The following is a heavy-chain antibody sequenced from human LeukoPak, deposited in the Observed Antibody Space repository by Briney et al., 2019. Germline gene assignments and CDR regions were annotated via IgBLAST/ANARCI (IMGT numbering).Heavy chain of an antibody. V-gene: IGHV1-69*13. CDR3: AIFSVGGVPRGYSGYDGGRFDY. Sequence: SVKVSCKASGGTFSSYAVSWVRQAPGQGLEWMGGIIPIFGTANYAQKFQGRVTITADESTSTAYMELSSLRSEDTAVYYCAIFSVGGVPRGYSGYDGGRFDYWGQGTLVTVSS. D-gene: IGHD5-12*01. CDR2: IIPIFGTA. CDR1: GGTFSSYA. J-gene: IGHJ4*02.